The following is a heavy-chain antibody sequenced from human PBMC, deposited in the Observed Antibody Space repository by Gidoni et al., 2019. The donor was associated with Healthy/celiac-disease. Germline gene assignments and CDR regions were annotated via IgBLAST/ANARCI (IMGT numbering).Heavy chain of an antibody. D-gene: IGHD3-22*01. CDR2: ISSSGSTI. CDR3: ARPVGSSGLPLWLEY. Sequence: EVQLVESGGGLVQPGGSLRLSCAASGFTFSSYEMNWVRQAPGKGLEWVSYISSSGSTIYYADSVKGRFTISRDNAKNSLYLQMNSLRAEDTAVYYCARPVGSSGLPLWLEYWGQGTLVTVSS. CDR1: GFTFSSYE. J-gene: IGHJ4*02. V-gene: IGHV3-48*03.